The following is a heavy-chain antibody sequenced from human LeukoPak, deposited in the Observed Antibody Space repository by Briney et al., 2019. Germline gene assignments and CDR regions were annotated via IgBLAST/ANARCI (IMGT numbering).Heavy chain of an antibody. D-gene: IGHD2-2*01. CDR2: ISAYNGYT. V-gene: IGHV1-18*01. Sequence: GASVKVSCKGYGYTFTNFGIPWVRQAPGQGLEWMGWISAYNGYTNYAQKLQGRVTMTTETSTSTVYMELRSLRFDDTAVYYCARDEGIVIVPGTHDYWGQGTLVTVSS. CDR1: GYTFTNFG. CDR3: ARDEGIVIVPGTHDY. J-gene: IGHJ4*02.